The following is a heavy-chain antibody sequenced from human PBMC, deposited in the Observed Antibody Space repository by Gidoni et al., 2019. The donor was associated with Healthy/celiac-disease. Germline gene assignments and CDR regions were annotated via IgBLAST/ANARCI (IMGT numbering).Heavy chain of an antibody. CDR2: IIPIFGTA. D-gene: IGHD6-13*01. J-gene: IGHJ4*02. Sequence: QVQLVQSGAEVKKPGSSVKVSCQASGGTFSSYAISWVRQAPGQGLEWLGGIIPIFGTANYAQKFQGRVTITADESTSTAYMELSSLRSEDTAVYYCASYTLAAAGTFIAWGQGTLVTVSS. V-gene: IGHV1-69*01. CDR1: GGTFSSYA. CDR3: ASYTLAAAGTFIA.